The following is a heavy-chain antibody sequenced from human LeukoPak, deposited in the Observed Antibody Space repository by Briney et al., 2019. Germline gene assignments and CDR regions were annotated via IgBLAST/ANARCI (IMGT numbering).Heavy chain of an antibody. Sequence: PSETLSLTCTVSGGSISSYYWSWIRQPPGKGLEWIGYIYYSGSTNYNPSLKSRVTISVGTSKNQFSLKLSSVTAADTAVYYCASGSYYDSSGYYYLPYFQHWGQGTLVTVSS. CDR3: ASGSYYDSSGYYYLPYFQH. CDR2: IYYSGST. CDR1: GGSISSYY. V-gene: IGHV4-59*12. D-gene: IGHD3-22*01. J-gene: IGHJ1*01.